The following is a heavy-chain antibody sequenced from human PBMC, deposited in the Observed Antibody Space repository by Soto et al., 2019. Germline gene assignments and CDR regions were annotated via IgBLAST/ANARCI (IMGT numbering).Heavy chain of an antibody. Sequence: SETLSLTCAVSGGSISSGGYSWSWIRQPPGKGLEWIGYIYYSGSTYYNPSLKSRVTISVDRSKNQFSLKLSSVTDADTAVYYCARGPPFHWGQGTLVTGS. CDR3: ARGPPFH. CDR2: IYYSGST. D-gene: IGHD3-16*01. V-gene: IGHV4-30-4*07. CDR1: GGSISSGGYS. J-gene: IGHJ4*02.